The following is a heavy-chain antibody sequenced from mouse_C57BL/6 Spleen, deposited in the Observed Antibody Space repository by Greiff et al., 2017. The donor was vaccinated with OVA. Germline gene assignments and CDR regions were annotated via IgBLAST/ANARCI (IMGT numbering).Heavy chain of an antibody. D-gene: IGHD2-3*01. J-gene: IGHJ1*03. CDR1: GYSITSDY. CDR2: ISYSGST. CDR3: ARYRYDCYSYWYFDV. Sequence: EVKLVESGPGLAKPSQTLSLTCSVTGYSITSDYWNWIRKFPGNKLEYMGYISYSGSTYYNPSLKSRISITRDTSKNQYYLQLNSVTTEDTATYYCARYRYDCYSYWYFDVWGTGTTVTVSS. V-gene: IGHV3-8*01.